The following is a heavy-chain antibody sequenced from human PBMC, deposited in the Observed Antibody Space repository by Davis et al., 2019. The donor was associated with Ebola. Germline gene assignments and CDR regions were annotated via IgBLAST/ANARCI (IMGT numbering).Heavy chain of an antibody. CDR1: GYTFTGYY. J-gene: IGHJ4*02. D-gene: IGHD5-24*01. CDR2: ISPNSGGT. Sequence: AASVKVSCKASGYTFTGYYMHWVRQAPGQGLEWMGWISPNSGGTNYAQKLQGRVTMTTDTSTSTAYMELRSLRSDDTAVYYCAREVGDGYNPYYFDYWGQGTLVTVSS. CDR3: AREVGDGYNPYYFDY. V-gene: IGHV1-2*02.